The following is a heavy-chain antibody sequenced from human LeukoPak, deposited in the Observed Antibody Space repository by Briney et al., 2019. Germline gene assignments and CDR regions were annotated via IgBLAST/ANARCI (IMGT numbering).Heavy chain of an antibody. CDR2: IYFSGRT. V-gene: IGHV4-59*08. CDR1: AASVRGYY. D-gene: IGHD6-13*01. Sequence: SETLSLTFSVAAASVRGYYWGWDPQTPGKGVERVGCIYFSGRTQTSPSLKSRVIISIETTKKQFSLKRTSVSVAGTAVYYRARHRSGSSSWFYFDYWGQGTLVTVST. CDR3: ARHRSGSSSWFYFDY. J-gene: IGHJ4*02.